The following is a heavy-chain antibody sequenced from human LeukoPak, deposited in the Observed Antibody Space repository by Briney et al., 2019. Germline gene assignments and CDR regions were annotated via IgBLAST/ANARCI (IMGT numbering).Heavy chain of an antibody. CDR1: GGSISSSNYY. CDR2: IYYSGNT. CDR3: ARGMSCSGGSCYWSKGPYNWFDP. Sequence: SEALSLTCAVSGGSISSSNYYWGWIRQPPGQGLEWIGSIYYSGNTYYNPSLKSRVTISVDTSKNQFSLKLSSVTAADTAVYYCARGMSCSGGSCYWSKGPYNWFDPWGQGTLVTVSS. V-gene: IGHV4-39*07. D-gene: IGHD2-15*01. J-gene: IGHJ5*02.